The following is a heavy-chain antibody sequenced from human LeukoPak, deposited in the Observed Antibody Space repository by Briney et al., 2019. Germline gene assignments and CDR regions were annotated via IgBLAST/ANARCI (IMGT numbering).Heavy chain of an antibody. D-gene: IGHD6-13*01. CDR1: GFIVSSNY. CDR2: ISESGGST. V-gene: IGHV3-23*01. CDR3: AKDLPPYTSSWYGAGFFDY. J-gene: IGHJ4*02. Sequence: PGGSLRLSCAASGFIVSSNYMSWVRQAPGKGLEWVSAISESGGSTYYADSVKGRFTVSRDNSKNTLYLQINSLTAEDTAIYYCAKDLPPYTSSWYGAGFFDYWGQGTLVTVPS.